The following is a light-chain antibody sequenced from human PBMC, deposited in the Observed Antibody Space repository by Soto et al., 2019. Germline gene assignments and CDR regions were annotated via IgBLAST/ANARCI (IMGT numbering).Light chain of an antibody. CDR1: SSDVGGYNY. CDR3: CSYAGSYTYV. Sequence: QSALTQPRSVSGSPGQSVTISCTGTSSDVGGYNYVSWYQQHPGKAPKLMIYDVIKRPSGVPDRFSGSKSGNTASLTISGLQAEDEADYYCCSYAGSYTYVFGTGTQLTVL. CDR2: DVI. J-gene: IGLJ1*01. V-gene: IGLV2-11*01.